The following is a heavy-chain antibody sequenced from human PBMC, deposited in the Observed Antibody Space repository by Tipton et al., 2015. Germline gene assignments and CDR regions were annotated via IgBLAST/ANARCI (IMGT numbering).Heavy chain of an antibody. CDR1: SDSISKYY. D-gene: IGHD2-21*02. J-gene: IGHJ4*02. Sequence: TLSLTCSVSSDSISKYYWSWIRQPPGKELEWIGYIQYSGSTNYNPSLKSRVTISVDTSKTQFSLKMSSVTAADTAVYYSASPSLPHDRGDYYFQSWGQGSLVTVSS. CDR3: ASPSLPHDRGDYYFQS. V-gene: IGHV4-59*08. CDR2: IQYSGST.